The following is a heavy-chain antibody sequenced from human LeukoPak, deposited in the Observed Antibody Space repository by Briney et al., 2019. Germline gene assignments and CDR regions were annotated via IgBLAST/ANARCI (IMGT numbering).Heavy chain of an antibody. CDR2: ISYDGSNK. CDR3: ARDPGYCSGGSCYDPQFDY. J-gene: IGHJ4*02. D-gene: IGHD2-15*01. V-gene: IGHV3-30-3*01. Sequence: GRSLRLSCAASGFTFSSYAMHWVRQAPGKGLEWVAVISYDGSNKYYADSVKGRFTISRDNSKNTLYLQMNSLRAEDTAVYYCARDPGYCSGGSCYDPQFDYWGRGTLVTVSS. CDR1: GFTFSSYA.